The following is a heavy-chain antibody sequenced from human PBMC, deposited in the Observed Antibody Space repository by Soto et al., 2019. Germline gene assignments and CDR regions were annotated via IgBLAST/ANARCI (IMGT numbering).Heavy chain of an antibody. CDR3: TRSIGSGGVMGGFDY. Sequence: QVQLVQSGVEVKTPGSAVKVSCKASGGTFNMFAMNWVRQAPGQGLEWMGGIIPIFTTPKYAQQYHCSVTITVDDSTSTSDMELSSLRSEDTATYYCTRSIGSGGVMGGFDYWGEGTLGTGSS. D-gene: IGHD3-16*01. J-gene: IGHJ4*02. CDR1: GGTFNMFA. CDR2: IIPIFTTP. V-gene: IGHV1-69*01.